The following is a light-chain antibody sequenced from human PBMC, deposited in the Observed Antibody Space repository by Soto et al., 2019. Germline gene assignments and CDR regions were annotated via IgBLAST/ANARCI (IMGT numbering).Light chain of an antibody. CDR3: QQYDNSPIT. J-gene: IGKJ5*01. Sequence: EIVMTQSPATLSVSPGERATLSCRASQSVSSNFTWYQPKPGQTPRLFIYDASNRATGIPARFSGSGSETDFTLTISRLEPEDFAVYYCQQYDNSPITFGQGTRLEIK. CDR2: DAS. CDR1: QSVSSN. V-gene: IGKV3D-15*02.